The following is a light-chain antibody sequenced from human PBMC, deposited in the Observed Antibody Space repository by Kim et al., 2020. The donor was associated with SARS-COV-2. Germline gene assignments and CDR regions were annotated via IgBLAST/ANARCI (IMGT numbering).Light chain of an antibody. CDR3: AAWDYSLKGWV. CDR1: RSNIGSNP. Sequence: GQRVTVYCSGTRSNIGSNPVNWFQQVPGTAPKLCIYNDNQRPSGVPDRVSASQSGTAASLAMSGLQPEDAAQYFCAAWDYSLKGWVFGGGTQLTVL. V-gene: IGLV1-44*01. J-gene: IGLJ3*02. CDR2: NDN.